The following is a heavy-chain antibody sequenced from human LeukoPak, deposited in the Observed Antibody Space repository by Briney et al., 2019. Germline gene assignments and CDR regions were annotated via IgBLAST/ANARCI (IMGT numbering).Heavy chain of an antibody. J-gene: IGHJ3*01. CDR2: IGRDKNTK. Sequence: GGSLRLSCAASGFTFTMSGMHWVRQAPGEGLEWVAFIGRDKNTKYYADSVKGRFTISGDSSYNTAFLQVNGLRTEDTALYYCVKDGEWTFDVWGQGTMVTVSS. CDR3: VKDGEWTFDV. D-gene: IGHD3-3*01. V-gene: IGHV3-30*02. CDR1: GFTFTMSG.